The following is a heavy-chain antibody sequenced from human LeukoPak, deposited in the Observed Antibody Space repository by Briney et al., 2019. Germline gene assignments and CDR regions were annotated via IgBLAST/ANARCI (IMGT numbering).Heavy chain of an antibody. CDR3: ARVLPDDSGDYFVPFDY. Sequence: GGSLRLSCAASGFTVSSNYMSWVRQAPGKGLEWVSSISGSGGSTYYAASVKGRFTISRDSSRNTLFLQMNTLSAEDTAVYFCARVLPDDSGDYFVPFDYWGQGTLVTVSS. J-gene: IGHJ4*02. CDR1: GFTVSSNY. CDR2: ISGSGGST. D-gene: IGHD3-22*01. V-gene: IGHV3-23*01.